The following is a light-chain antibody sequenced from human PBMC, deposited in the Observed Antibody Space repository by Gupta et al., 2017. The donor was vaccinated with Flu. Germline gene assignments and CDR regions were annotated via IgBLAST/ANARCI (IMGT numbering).Light chain of an antibody. CDR1: SSNIGSNT. Sequence: QSERARPPSASGTPGRRVTVSCSGSSSNIGSNTVNWYQQLPGTAPKLLIYNNNQRSAGPPGRFSGSESGTSASPPISGREAEDEADYYCAAWDDSLNVLFGGGTKLTVL. CDR3: AAWDDSLNVL. CDR2: NNN. J-gene: IGLJ2*01. V-gene: IGLV1-44*01.